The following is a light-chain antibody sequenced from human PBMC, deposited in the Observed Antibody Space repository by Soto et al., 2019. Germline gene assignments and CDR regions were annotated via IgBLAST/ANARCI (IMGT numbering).Light chain of an antibody. CDR3: QQSYNTPPT. CDR2: AAS. J-gene: IGKJ3*01. Sequence: DIQMTQSPSSLSASVGDRVTITCRPSQNINNHLSRYQQKPGKAPKLLIYAASSLQSGVPSRFSGSGSGTDFSLTISSLQPEDFAIYYCQQSYNTPPTFGPGTKVDIK. CDR1: QNINNH. V-gene: IGKV1-39*01.